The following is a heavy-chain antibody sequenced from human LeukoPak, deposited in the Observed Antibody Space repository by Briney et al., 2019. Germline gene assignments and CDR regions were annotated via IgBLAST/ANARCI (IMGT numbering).Heavy chain of an antibody. Sequence: SETLSLTCAVYGGSFSGYYWSWIRQPPGKGLEWIGEINHSGSINYNPSLKSRVTISVDTSKNQFSLKLSSVTAADTAVYYCARWRYDSTGGFDYWGQGTLVTVSS. CDR2: INHSGSI. D-gene: IGHD3-22*01. V-gene: IGHV4-34*01. CDR1: GGSFSGYY. J-gene: IGHJ4*02. CDR3: ARWRYDSTGGFDY.